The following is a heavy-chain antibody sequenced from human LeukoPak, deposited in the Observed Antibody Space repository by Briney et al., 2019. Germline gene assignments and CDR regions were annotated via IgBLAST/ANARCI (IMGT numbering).Heavy chain of an antibody. D-gene: IGHD4/OR15-4a*01. Sequence: GGSLRLSCAASGFTFSSYWMHWVRQVPGKGLVCVSRINSDGSSTVYADSVKGRFTISRDNAKTTLYLQMNSRRADDTAVYYCARGTMVNWFDPWAQGTLVIVSS. CDR2: INSDGSST. CDR3: ARGTMVNWFDP. V-gene: IGHV3-74*01. J-gene: IGHJ5*02. CDR1: GFTFSSYW.